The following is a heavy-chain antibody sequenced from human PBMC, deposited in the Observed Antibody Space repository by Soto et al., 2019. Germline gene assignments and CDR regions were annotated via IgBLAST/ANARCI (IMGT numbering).Heavy chain of an antibody. J-gene: IGHJ6*02. CDR3: ARGQYDFRSGSYYYAMEV. CDR2: IYYTGST. CDR1: GGSVSSESHY. D-gene: IGHD3-3*01. Sequence: SETLSLTCTVSGGSVSSESHYWSWIRQTPGKGLEWIGYIYYTGSTNYNPSLKGRVTMSVDTSRDQVSLRLRSVTRADTAVYYCARGQYDFRSGSYYYAMEVWGQGTKVTVSS. V-gene: IGHV4-61*01.